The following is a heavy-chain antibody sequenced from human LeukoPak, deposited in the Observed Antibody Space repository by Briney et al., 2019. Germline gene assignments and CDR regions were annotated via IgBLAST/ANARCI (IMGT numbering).Heavy chain of an antibody. J-gene: IGHJ4*02. CDR3: ARDCSSTSCYVDVDY. CDR2: IKEDGSEK. Sequence: GGSLRLSCAASGFTFSNFWMSWVRQAPGKGLEWVANIKEDGSEKYYVDSVKGRFTISRDNAKNSLYLQMNSLRAEDTAVYYCARDCSSTSCYVDVDYWGRGTLVTVSS. D-gene: IGHD2-2*01. CDR1: GFTFSNFW. V-gene: IGHV3-7*01.